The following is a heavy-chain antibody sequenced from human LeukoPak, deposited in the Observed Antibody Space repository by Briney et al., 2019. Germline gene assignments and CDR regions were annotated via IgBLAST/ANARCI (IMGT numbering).Heavy chain of an antibody. CDR1: GGTFSSYA. CDR2: IIPILGIA. CDR3: ARDLAPPGIAVASGDY. V-gene: IGHV1-69*04. J-gene: IGHJ4*02. D-gene: IGHD6-19*01. Sequence: RASVKVSCKASGGTFSSYAISWVRQAPGQGLEWMGRIIPILGIANYAQKFQGRVTITADKSTSTAYMELSSLRSEDTAVYYCARDLAPPGIAVASGDYWGQGTLVTVSS.